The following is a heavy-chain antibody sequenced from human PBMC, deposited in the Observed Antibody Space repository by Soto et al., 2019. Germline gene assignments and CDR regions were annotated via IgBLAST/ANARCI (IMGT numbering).Heavy chain of an antibody. CDR2: TYYRSKWYN. V-gene: IGHV6-1*01. J-gene: IGHJ5*02. Sequence: QSQTLSLTCAISGDSVSSNSAAWNWIRQSPSRGLEWLGRTYYRSKWYNDYAVSVKSRITINPDTSKNQFSLQLNSVTPEDTAVYYCARDQHCSGGSCYSELTGNWFDPWGQGTLVTVSS. CDR3: ARDQHCSGGSCYSELTGNWFDP. D-gene: IGHD2-15*01. CDR1: GDSVSSNSAA.